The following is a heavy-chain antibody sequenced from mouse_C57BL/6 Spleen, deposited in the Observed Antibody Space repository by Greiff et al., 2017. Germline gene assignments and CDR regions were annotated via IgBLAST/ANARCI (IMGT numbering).Heavy chain of an antibody. J-gene: IGHJ2*01. CDR1: GYTFTDYY. V-gene: IGHV1-75*01. CDR2: IFPGSGST. Sequence: ESGPELVKPGASVKISCKASGYTFTDYYINWVKQRPGQGLEWIGWIFPGSGSTYYNEKFKGKATLTVDKSSSRAYMLLSSLTSEDSAVYFCARGYYFDYWGQGTTLTVSS. CDR3: ARGYYFDY.